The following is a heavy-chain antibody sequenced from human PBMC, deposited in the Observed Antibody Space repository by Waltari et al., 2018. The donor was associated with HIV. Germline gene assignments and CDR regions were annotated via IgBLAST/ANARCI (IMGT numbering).Heavy chain of an antibody. CDR1: GIIFVDSS. Sequence: VEVVESGGALVQPGGSLRLSCVISGIIFVDSSINWVRHSTERALGWFGGSKSGCEGWEMEFDAPVQGRFSISRDDSRNTVALGMRNLKADDTAVYYCTAGRPYSQEGLFFGLWGRGTAVTVSS. D-gene: IGHD1-1*01. V-gene: IGHV3-15*02. J-gene: IGHJ2*01. CDR2: SKSGCEGWEM. CDR3: TAGRPYSQEGLFFGL.